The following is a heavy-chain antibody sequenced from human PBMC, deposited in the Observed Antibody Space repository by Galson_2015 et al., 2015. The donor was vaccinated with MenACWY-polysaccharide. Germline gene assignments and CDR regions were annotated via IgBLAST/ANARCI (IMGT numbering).Heavy chain of an antibody. CDR3: AKSGGDYGTELIEY. V-gene: IGHV3-74*01. D-gene: IGHD4-17*01. CDR1: GFTFSSYW. Sequence: SLRLSCAVSGFTFSSYWMHWVRQVPGKGLVWVSRINSAASRADYPDSVKGRFTISRDNAKNTLYLQMNSLRGEDTALYYCAKSGGDYGTELIEYWGQGTLVTVSS. J-gene: IGHJ4*02. CDR2: INSAASRA.